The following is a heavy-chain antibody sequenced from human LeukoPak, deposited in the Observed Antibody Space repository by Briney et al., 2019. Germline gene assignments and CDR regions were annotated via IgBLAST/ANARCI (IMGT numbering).Heavy chain of an antibody. Sequence: GGSLRLSCAVSGFTISNNYMNWVRQAPGKGLEWVSVIYSGTGITNYADSVKGEFIISRDNSRNTVYLQMNSLRAEDTAVYYCARAAYYGSGTYFFDSWGQGTLVTVSS. J-gene: IGHJ4*02. CDR2: IYSGTGIT. V-gene: IGHV3-66*01. D-gene: IGHD3-10*01. CDR3: ARAAYYGSGTYFFDS. CDR1: GFTISNNY.